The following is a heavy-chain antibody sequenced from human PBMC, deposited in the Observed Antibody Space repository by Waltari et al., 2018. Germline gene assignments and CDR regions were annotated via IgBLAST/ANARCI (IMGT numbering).Heavy chain of an antibody. CDR1: GFTVSSNY. CDR2: IFSDGRT. CDR3: ARDSRGGLFFDY. V-gene: IGHV3-53*01. J-gene: IGHJ4*02. Sequence: EVQLVESGGGFIQSGGSLRLSCAASGFTVSSNYMSWVRQAPGKGVEWVSVIFSDGRTNYADSVNGRFTISRDNSKNTLYLQINSPRAEDTAVYYCARDSRGGLFFDYWGQGTLVTVSS.